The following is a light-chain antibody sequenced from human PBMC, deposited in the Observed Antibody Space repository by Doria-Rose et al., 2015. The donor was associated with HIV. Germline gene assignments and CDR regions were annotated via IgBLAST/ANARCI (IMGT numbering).Light chain of an antibody. CDR2: DGS. Sequence: TQSPGTLSLSPGERATLSCRASQSFSSTYLAWYQQKLGQAPSLLIYDGSTRATGIPDRFSASGSGTDFTLTINRLEPEDFAPYYCHQYGTSWTFGQGTKVEI. CDR3: HQYGTSWT. V-gene: IGKV3-20*01. J-gene: IGKJ1*01. CDR1: QSFSSTY.